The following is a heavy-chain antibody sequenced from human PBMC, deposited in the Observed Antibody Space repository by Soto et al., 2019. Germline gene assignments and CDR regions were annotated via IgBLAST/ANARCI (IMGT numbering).Heavy chain of an antibody. CDR1: GFTFGDYA. D-gene: IGHD6-19*01. CDR3: TSLYSSGWYLDY. Sequence: GGSLRLSCTASGFTFGDYAMSWVRQAPGKGLEWVGFIRSKAYGGTTEYAASVKGRFTISRDDSKSIAYLQMNSLKTEDTAVYYCTSLYSSGWYLDYWGQGTLVTVSS. CDR2: IRSKAYGGTT. V-gene: IGHV3-49*04. J-gene: IGHJ4*02.